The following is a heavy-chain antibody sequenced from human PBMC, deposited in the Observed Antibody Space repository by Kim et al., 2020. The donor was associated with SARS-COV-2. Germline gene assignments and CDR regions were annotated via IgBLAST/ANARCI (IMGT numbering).Heavy chain of an antibody. V-gene: IGHV4-34*01. Sequence: SETLSLTCAVYGGSFSGYYWSWIRQPPGKGLEWIGEINHSGSTNYNPSLKSRVTISVDTSKNQFSLKLSSVTAADTAVYYCARSPPPMDVWGQRTTVTVSS. J-gene: IGHJ6*02. CDR3: ARSPPPMDV. CDR1: GGSFSGYY. CDR2: INHSGST.